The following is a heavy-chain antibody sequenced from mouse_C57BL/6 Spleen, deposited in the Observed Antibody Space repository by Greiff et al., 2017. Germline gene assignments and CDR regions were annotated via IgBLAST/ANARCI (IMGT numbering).Heavy chain of an antibody. J-gene: IGHJ4*01. CDR1: GYSITSGYD. Sequence: EVQLQESGPGMVKPSQSLSLTCTVTGYSITSGYDWHWIRHFPGNKLEWMGYISYSGSTNYNPSLKSRISITHDTAKNHFFLELSSVTTEDTATYYCARGGYYGNYAMDYWGQGTSVTVSS. CDR3: ARGGYYGNYAMDY. V-gene: IGHV3-1*01. CDR2: ISYSGST. D-gene: IGHD1-1*01.